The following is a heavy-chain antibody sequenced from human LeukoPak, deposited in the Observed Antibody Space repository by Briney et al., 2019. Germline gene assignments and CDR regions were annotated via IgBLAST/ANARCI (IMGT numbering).Heavy chain of an antibody. J-gene: IGHJ6*02. CDR3: VNRDEQGIKDFYVMDV. Sequence: GGSLRLSCAASGFTFSSYAMTWVRLAPGKGLEWVSAISGSSDSTSYADSVKGRFTISRDNSKNTLYLQMNSLRTEDTAVYYCVNRDEQGIKDFYVMDVWGQGTTVAVSS. CDR2: ISGSSDST. V-gene: IGHV3-23*01. D-gene: IGHD7-27*01. CDR1: GFTFSSYA.